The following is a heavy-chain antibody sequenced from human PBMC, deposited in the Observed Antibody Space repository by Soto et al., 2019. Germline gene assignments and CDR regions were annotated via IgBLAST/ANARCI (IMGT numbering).Heavy chain of an antibody. D-gene: IGHD3-3*01. J-gene: IGHJ6*02. Sequence: GGSLRLSCAASGFTFSSYGMHWVRQAPGKGLEWVAVIWYDGSNKYYADSVKGRFTISRDNSKNTLYLQMNSLRAEDTAVYYCARDHFEGLLSKLLHMDVWGQVTKGTVSS. V-gene: IGHV3-33*01. CDR3: ARDHFEGLLSKLLHMDV. CDR2: IWYDGSNK. CDR1: GFTFSSYG.